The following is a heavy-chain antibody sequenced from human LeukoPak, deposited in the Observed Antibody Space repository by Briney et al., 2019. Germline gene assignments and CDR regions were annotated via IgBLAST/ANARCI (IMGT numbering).Heavy chain of an antibody. D-gene: IGHD5-12*01. CDR1: RFTFSSYG. J-gene: IGHJ4*02. V-gene: IGHV3-30*02. Sequence: GGSLRLSCAASRFTFSSYGMHWVRQAPGKGLEWVAFIRYDGSNKYYADSVKGRFTISRDNSKNTLYLQMNSLRAEDTAVYYCAKGPLSWLRLPLDYWGQGTLVTVSS. CDR3: AKGPLSWLRLPLDY. CDR2: IRYDGSNK.